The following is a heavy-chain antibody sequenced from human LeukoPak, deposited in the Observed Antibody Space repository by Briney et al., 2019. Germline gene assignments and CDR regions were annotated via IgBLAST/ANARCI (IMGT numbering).Heavy chain of an antibody. J-gene: IGHJ5*02. D-gene: IGHD3-10*01. V-gene: IGHV1-46*01. CDR2: IDPKSGNT. CDR1: AYTFSNYL. Sequence: ASVKVSCKAAAYTFSNYLIHWVRQAPGQGLGWMGVIDPKSGNTDYTQKFQGRVSMTRDTSTSTVYMELSSLRSEDTAVYYCARDLGLRGVTNWFDPWGQGTLVTVSS. CDR3: ARDLGLRGVTNWFDP.